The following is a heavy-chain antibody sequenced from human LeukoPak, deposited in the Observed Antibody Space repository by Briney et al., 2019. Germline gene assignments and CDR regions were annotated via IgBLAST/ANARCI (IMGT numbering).Heavy chain of an antibody. CDR3: AKDIGQWLREGCFDY. CDR1: GFTFSSYG. J-gene: IGHJ4*02. Sequence: GGSLRLSCAASGFTFSSYGMHWVRQAPGKGLEWVAVISYDGSNKYYADSVKGRFTISRDNAKNSLYLQMNSLRAEDTALYYCAKDIGQWLREGCFDYWGQGTLVTVSS. V-gene: IGHV3-30*18. CDR2: ISYDGSNK. D-gene: IGHD6-19*01.